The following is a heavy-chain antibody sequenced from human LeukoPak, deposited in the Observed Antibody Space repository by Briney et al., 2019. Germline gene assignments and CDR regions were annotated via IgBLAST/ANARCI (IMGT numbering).Heavy chain of an antibody. V-gene: IGHV3-30*18. J-gene: IGHJ6*02. D-gene: IGHD2-2*01. CDR2: ISYDGSNK. Sequence: GGSLRLSCAASGFTFSSYSMNWVRQAPGKGLEWVAVISYDGSNKYYADSVKGRFTISRDNSKNTLYLQMNSLRAEDTAVYYCAKGKGSTYYYYGMDVWGQGTTATVSS. CDR1: GFTFSSYS. CDR3: AKGKGSTYYYYGMDV.